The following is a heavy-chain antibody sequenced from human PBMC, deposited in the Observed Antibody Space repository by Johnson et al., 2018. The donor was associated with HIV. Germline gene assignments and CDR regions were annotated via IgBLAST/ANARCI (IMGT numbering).Heavy chain of an antibody. CDR3: AKQLAGHDAFDI. J-gene: IGHJ3*02. CDR2: ISSNGGST. Sequence: VQLVESGGGLVQPGGSLRLSCAASGFTFSSYAMHWVRQAPGKGLEYVSAISSNGGSTYYANSVKGRFTISRDNSKNTLYLQMNSLRAEDTAVYYCAKQLAGHDAFDIWGQGTMVTVSS. D-gene: IGHD6-6*01. CDR1: GFTFSSYA. V-gene: IGHV3-64*01.